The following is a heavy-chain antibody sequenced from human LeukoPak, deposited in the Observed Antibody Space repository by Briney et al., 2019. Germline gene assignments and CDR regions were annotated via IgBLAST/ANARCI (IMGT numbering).Heavy chain of an antibody. Sequence: GASVKVSCKASGGTFSSYAISWVRQAPGQGLEWMGGIIPIFGTANYAQKFQGRVTITADESTSTAYMELSSLRSEDTAVYYCATARWLHQAFDYWGQGTLVTVSS. J-gene: IGHJ4*02. CDR3: ATARWLHQAFDY. CDR1: GGTFSSYA. CDR2: IIPIFGTA. V-gene: IGHV1-69*13. D-gene: IGHD5-24*01.